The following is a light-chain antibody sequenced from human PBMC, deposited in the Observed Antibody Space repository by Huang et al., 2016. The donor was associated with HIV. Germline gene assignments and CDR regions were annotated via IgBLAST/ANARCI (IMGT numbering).Light chain of an antibody. CDR2: GAS. CDR3: QQYGRPPRT. V-gene: IGKV3-20*01. J-gene: IGKJ2*01. Sequence: EIVLTQSPGTLSLSPGERATLSCRASQSVSNSYLAWYQQKPGQAPRLVIYGASSRAAGIPDRFSCSGSGTDFTLTITRLEPEDFAVYYCQQYGRPPRTFGQGTKLEIK. CDR1: QSVSNSY.